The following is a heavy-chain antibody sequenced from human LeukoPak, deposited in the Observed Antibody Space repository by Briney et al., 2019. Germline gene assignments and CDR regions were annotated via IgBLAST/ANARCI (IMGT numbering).Heavy chain of an antibody. J-gene: IGHJ4*02. V-gene: IGHV4-34*01. Sequence: ASETLSLTCAVYGGSFSGYYWSWIRQPPGKGLEWIGEVNHSGSTNYNPPLKSRVTISVDKSKNQFSLKLSSVTAADTAVYYCARGLSNSRRTLLGLDYWGQGTLVTVSS. CDR2: VNHSGST. CDR3: ARGLSNSRRTLLGLDY. D-gene: IGHD3-16*01. CDR1: GGSFSGYY.